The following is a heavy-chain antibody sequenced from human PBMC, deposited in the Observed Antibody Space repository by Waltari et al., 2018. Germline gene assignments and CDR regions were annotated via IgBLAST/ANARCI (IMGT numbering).Heavy chain of an antibody. CDR2: INAGNGNT. CDR1: GYTFTSYA. V-gene: IGHV1-3*01. D-gene: IGHD3-10*01. CDR3: ARDWDPDSGSYFDY. Sequence: QVQLVQSGAEVKKPGASVKVSCKASGYTFTSYAMHWVRQAPGQRLEWMGWINAGNGNTKYSRKFQGRVTITRDTSASTAYMELSSLRSEDTAVYYCARDWDPDSGSYFDYWGQGTLVTVSS. J-gene: IGHJ4*02.